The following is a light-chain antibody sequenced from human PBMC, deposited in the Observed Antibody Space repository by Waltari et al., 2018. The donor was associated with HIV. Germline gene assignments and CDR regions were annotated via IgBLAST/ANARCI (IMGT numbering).Light chain of an antibody. J-gene: IGLJ1*01. CDR1: SSDVDSYNS. V-gene: IGLV2-14*01. Sequence: QSALTQPASLSGSPGQSIAISCSGTSSDVDSYNSVSWYHHHPGQSPNLMIYEVDNRLPGVSSRFSGSKSGNTASLTISGLRAEDEADYYCGSYTSSSTYVFGTGTEVTVL. CDR3: GSYTSSSTYV. CDR2: EVD.